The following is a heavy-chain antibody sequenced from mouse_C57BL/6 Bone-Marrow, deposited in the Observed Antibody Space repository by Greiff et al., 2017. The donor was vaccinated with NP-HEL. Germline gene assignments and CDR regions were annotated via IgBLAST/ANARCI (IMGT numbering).Heavy chain of an antibody. CDR1: GYTFTDYN. Sequence: EVQLQESGPELVKPGASVKIPCKASGYTFTDYNMDWVKQSHGKSLEWIGDINPNNGGTIYNQKFKGKATLTVDKSSSTAYMGLRSLTSEDTAVYYCARKYYGYDGWYFDVWGTGTTVTVSS. V-gene: IGHV1-18*01. D-gene: IGHD2-2*01. J-gene: IGHJ1*03. CDR3: ARKYYGYDGWYFDV. CDR2: INPNNGGT.